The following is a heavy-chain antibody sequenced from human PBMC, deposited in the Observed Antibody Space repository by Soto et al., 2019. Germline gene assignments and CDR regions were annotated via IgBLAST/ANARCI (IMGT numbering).Heavy chain of an antibody. Sequence: GGSLRLSCAASGFTFSSYAMSWVRQAPGKGLEWVSAISGSGGSTYYADSVKGRFTISRDNSKNTLYLQMNSLRAEDTAVYYCAKGLSGYDTLNYFDYWGQGTLVTVSS. CDR2: ISGSGGST. J-gene: IGHJ4*02. D-gene: IGHD5-12*01. CDR3: AKGLSGYDTLNYFDY. V-gene: IGHV3-23*01. CDR1: GFTFSSYA.